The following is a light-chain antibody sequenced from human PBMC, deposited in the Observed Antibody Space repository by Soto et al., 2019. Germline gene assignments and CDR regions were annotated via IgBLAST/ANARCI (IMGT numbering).Light chain of an antibody. CDR2: YDD. J-gene: IGLJ1*01. CDR3: AAWDDSLNGDV. CDR1: SSNIGNNA. Sequence: QSVLTQPPSASEAPRQRVTISCSGSSSNIGNNAVNWYQQLPGKAPKLLIYYDDLLPSGVSDRFSGSKSGTSASLAISGLQSEDEADYYCAAWDDSLNGDVFGTGTKVTVL. V-gene: IGLV1-36*01.